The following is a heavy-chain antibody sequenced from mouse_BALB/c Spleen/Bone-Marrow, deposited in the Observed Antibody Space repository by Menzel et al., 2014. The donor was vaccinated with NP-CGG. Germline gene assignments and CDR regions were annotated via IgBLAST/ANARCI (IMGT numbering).Heavy chain of an antibody. V-gene: IGHV2-9*02. CDR1: GFSLTNYG. D-gene: IGHD3-2*02. CDR2: IWAGGST. Sequence: VQLVESGPGLVAPSQSLSITCTVSGFSLTNYGVHWVRQPPGKGLGWLGVIWAGGSTNYNSALMSRLSISKDNSKSQVFLKMISLQTDDIAMYYCARVTSSAVGAMDYWGQGTSVTVSS. J-gene: IGHJ4*01. CDR3: ARVTSSAVGAMDY.